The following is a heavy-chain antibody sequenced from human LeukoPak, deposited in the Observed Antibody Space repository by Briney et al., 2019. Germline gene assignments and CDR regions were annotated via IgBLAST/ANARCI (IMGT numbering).Heavy chain of an antibody. CDR2: ISYSGNT. J-gene: IGHJ4*02. V-gene: IGHV4-59*08. Sequence: SETLSLTCTVSGGSISSYYWSWVRQTPGKGLEWIGYISYSGNTNYNPSLKSRVTISLDTSKNQFSLNLTSVTAADTAVYYCARLGGSHSPHGYWGQGILVTVSS. D-gene: IGHD1-26*01. CDR3: ARLGGSHSPHGY. CDR1: GGSISSYY.